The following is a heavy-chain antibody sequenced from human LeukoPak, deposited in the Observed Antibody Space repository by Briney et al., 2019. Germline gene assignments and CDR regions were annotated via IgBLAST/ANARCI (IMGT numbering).Heavy chain of an antibody. CDR2: IYYSGST. Sequence: GSLRLSCAASGFTFSDYYMSWIRQPPGKGLEWIGYIYYSGSTNYNPSLRSRVTISVDTSKNQFSLKLSSVTAADTAVYYCARSHGSGSYYNLNDYWGQGALVTVSS. CDR1: GFTFSDYY. CDR3: ARSHGSGSYYNLNDY. D-gene: IGHD3-10*01. V-gene: IGHV4-59*01. J-gene: IGHJ4*02.